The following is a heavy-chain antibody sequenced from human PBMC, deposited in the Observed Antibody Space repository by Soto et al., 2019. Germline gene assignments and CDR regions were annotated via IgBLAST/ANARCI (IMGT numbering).Heavy chain of an antibody. D-gene: IGHD3-3*01. CDR1: GFTFSSYG. CDR3: ARDHVSTIFGVVTTDAFDI. J-gene: IGHJ3*02. V-gene: IGHV3-33*01. CDR2: IWYDGSNK. Sequence: GGSLRLSCAASGFTFSSYGMHWVRQAPGKGLEWVAVIWYDGSNKYYADSVKGRFTISRDNSKNTLYLQMNSLRAEDTAVYYCARDHVSTIFGVVTTDAFDIWGQGTMVTVSS.